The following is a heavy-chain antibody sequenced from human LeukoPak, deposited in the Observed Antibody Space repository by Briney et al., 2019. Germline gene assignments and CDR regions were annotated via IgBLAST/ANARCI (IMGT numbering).Heavy chain of an antibody. J-gene: IGHJ3*02. V-gene: IGHV3-7*04. D-gene: IGHD2-15*01. CDR3: ARDYSYAFDI. CDR1: GFIVSSNY. Sequence: GGSLRLSCAASGFIVSSNYMSWIRQAPGKGLEWVANIKQDGSEKYYVDSVKGRFTISRDSAKNSLYLQMNSLRADDSAVYYCARDYSYAFDIWGQGTMVTVSS. CDR2: IKQDGSEK.